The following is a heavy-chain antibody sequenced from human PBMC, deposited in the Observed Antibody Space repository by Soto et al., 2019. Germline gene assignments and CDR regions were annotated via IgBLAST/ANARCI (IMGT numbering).Heavy chain of an antibody. D-gene: IGHD5-12*01. Sequence: EVQPLESGGGLVQPGGSLRLSCAASGFTFSSYVMSWVRQAPGKGLEWVSAISGSGSGTYYADSVKGRFTISRDNSKNTLYVQMNSLRAEDTAVYYCVKGRSGYDFDYWGQGTLVTVSS. CDR2: ISGSGSGT. V-gene: IGHV3-23*01. CDR1: GFTFSSYV. CDR3: VKGRSGYDFDY. J-gene: IGHJ4*02.